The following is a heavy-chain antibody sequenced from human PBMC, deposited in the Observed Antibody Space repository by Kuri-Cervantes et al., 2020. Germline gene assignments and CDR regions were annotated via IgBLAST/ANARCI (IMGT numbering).Heavy chain of an antibody. CDR3: ARDLDDYGTTYWYFDL. CDR1: GFTFSSYS. D-gene: IGHD4-17*01. Sequence: GGSLRLSCAASGFTFSSYSMNWVRQAPGKGLEWVSSISSSSSYIYYADSVKGRFTISRDNAKNSLYLQMNSLRAEDTAVYYCARDLDDYGTTYWYFDLWGRGTLVTVSS. CDR2: ISSSSSYI. J-gene: IGHJ2*01. V-gene: IGHV3-21*01.